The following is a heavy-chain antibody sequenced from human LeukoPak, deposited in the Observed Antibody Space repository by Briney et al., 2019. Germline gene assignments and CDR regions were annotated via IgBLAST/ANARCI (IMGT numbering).Heavy chain of an antibody. CDR2: INPNSGGT. CDR1: GYTFTGYY. D-gene: IGHD3-3*01. V-gene: IGHV1-2*02. Sequence: GASVKVSCKASGYTFTGYYMHWVRQAPGQGLEWMGWINPNSGGTNYAQKFQGRVTMTRDTSISTAYMELSRLRSDDTAVCYCARDYSTGDFWSGYHHRPWFDPWGQGTLVTVSS. J-gene: IGHJ5*02. CDR3: ARDYSTGDFWSGYHHRPWFDP.